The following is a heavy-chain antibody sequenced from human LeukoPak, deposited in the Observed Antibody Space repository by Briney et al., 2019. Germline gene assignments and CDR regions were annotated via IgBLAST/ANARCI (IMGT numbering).Heavy chain of an antibody. V-gene: IGHV3-23*03. CDR1: GFTFSSYA. CDR3: ASRAVVGYYYFDY. Sequence: PGGSLRLSCAASGFTFSSYAMSWVRQAPGKGLEWVSVIYSGGSTYYADSVKGRFTISRDNSKNTLYLQMNSLRAEDTAVYYCASRAVVGYYYFDYWGQGTLVTVSS. CDR2: IYSGGST. D-gene: IGHD6-19*01. J-gene: IGHJ4*02.